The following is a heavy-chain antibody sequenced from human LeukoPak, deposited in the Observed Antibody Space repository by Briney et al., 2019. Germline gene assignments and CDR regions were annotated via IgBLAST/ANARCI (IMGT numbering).Heavy chain of an antibody. J-gene: IGHJ5*02. V-gene: IGHV1-2*02. CDR2: INSDSGGT. CDR1: GYTFTGDF. D-gene: IGHD6-6*01. CDR3: ARGNIATRRGENWFDP. Sequence: GASVKVSCKASGYTFTGDFIHWVRQAPGQGLEWMGWINSDSGGTNYARKFQGRVTMTRDTSISTAYMELSSLRSDDTAVFYCARGNIATRRGENWFDPWGQGTLVTVFS.